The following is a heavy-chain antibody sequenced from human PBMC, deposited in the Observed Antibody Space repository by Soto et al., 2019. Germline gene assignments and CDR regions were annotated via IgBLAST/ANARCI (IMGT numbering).Heavy chain of an antibody. Sequence: QVQLRESGPGLVKPSETLSLTCTVSGASISSYYWSWIRQPPGKGLAWIGYIYYNGNTDYKPSLQSRVTISIEPSKSHFSLRLSSVTAADTAVYYCARARFQVLYGKPYFDSWGQGTLVTVSS. V-gene: IGHV4-59*01. J-gene: IGHJ4*02. CDR3: ARARFQVLYGKPYFDS. D-gene: IGHD2-2*02. CDR2: IYYNGNT. CDR1: GASISSYY.